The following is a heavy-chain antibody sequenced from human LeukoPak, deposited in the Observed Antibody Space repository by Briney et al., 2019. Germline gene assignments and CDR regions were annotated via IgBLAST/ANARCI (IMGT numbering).Heavy chain of an antibody. Sequence: GGSLRLSCAASGFIFDDYAMHWVRQAPGKGLEWVSGISWNSGSIVYADSVKGRFTISRDSAKNSLYLQMNSLIAADMALYYCAKGYSYGITYYFDYWGQGTLVTVSS. D-gene: IGHD5-18*01. CDR2: ISWNSGSI. CDR1: GFIFDDYA. V-gene: IGHV3-9*03. J-gene: IGHJ4*02. CDR3: AKGYSYGITYYFDY.